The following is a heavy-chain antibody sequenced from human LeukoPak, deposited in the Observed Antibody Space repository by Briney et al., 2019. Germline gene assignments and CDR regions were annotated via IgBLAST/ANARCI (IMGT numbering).Heavy chain of an antibody. D-gene: IGHD2-2*01. CDR1: GYIFTNYW. Sequence: GESLKISCQASGYIFTNYWIGWVRQMPGKGLEWMAIIYPANSDTRYSPSFQGQVTISADKSISTAYLQRSSLKASDTAMYYCARPACSSTSCYLYFQYWGQGTLVTVSS. V-gene: IGHV5-51*01. CDR3: ARPACSSTSCYLYFQY. J-gene: IGHJ1*01. CDR2: IYPANSDT.